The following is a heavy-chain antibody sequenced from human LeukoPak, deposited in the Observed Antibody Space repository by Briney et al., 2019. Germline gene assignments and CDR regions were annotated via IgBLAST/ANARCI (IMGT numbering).Heavy chain of an antibody. J-gene: IGHJ4*02. Sequence: ASVTVSCKASGYTFTGYYMHWVRQAPGQGLEWMGWIKPDSGSSHYAQKFQGRVTMTRDTSSNSAYMDLTSLKSDDTALYYCARARVPIAVAGLYYFDSWGQGALVTVSS. CDR2: IKPDSGSS. CDR1: GYTFTGYY. V-gene: IGHV1-2*02. D-gene: IGHD6-19*01. CDR3: ARARVPIAVAGLYYFDS.